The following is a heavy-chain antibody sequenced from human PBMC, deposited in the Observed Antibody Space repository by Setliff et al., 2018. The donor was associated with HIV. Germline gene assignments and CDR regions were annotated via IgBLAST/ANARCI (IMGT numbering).Heavy chain of an antibody. Sequence: ASVKVSCKASGYTFTSYIMNWVRQAPGQGLEWMGWISAFNGNTKYAQKFQGRVTMTTDTSTSTAYMELRSLRSDDTAVYYCARSRYDSGGYPDAFDIWGQGTMVTVSS. CDR3: ARSRYDSGGYPDAFDI. D-gene: IGHD3-22*01. J-gene: IGHJ3*02. V-gene: IGHV1-18*01. CDR1: GYTFTSYI. CDR2: ISAFNGNT.